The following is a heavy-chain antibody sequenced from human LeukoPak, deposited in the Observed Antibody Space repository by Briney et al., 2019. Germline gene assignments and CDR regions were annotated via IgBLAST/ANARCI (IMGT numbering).Heavy chain of an antibody. Sequence: PSQTLSLTCAVSGGSISSGGYSWSWIRQPPGKGLEWIGYIYHSGSTYYNPSLKSRVTISVDRSKNQFSLKLSSVTAADTAVYYCARGRAQLWRIMDVWGQGTTVTVSS. CDR3: ARGRAQLWRIMDV. CDR2: IYHSGST. J-gene: IGHJ6*02. D-gene: IGHD5-18*01. CDR1: GGSISSGGYS. V-gene: IGHV4-30-2*01.